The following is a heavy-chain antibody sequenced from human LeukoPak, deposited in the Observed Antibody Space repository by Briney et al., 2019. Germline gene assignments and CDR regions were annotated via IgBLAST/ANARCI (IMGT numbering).Heavy chain of an antibody. CDR1: GGTFSSYA. CDR3: ARDYYYGMDV. Sequence: GSSVKVSCKASGGTFSSYAISWVRQAPGQGLEWMGGIIPIFGTANYAQKFQGRVTITADESTSTAYMELSSLRSEDTAVYYYARDYYYGMDVWGKGTTVTVSS. V-gene: IGHV1-69*01. J-gene: IGHJ6*04. CDR2: IIPIFGTA.